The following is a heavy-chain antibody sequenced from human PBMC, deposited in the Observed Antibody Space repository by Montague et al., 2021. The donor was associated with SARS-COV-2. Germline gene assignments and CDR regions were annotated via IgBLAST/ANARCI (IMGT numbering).Heavy chain of an antibody. D-gene: IGHD3-10*01. CDR1: GDSINNSRYY. CDR2: IYYSGSA. V-gene: IGHV4-39*01. J-gene: IGHJ3*02. CDR3: ARLESTRGVIIRGAFHI. Sequence: SETLSLTCSVSGDSINNSRYYWGWIRQPPGKGLEWIGPIYYSGSAYYNPSLKSFVPISVETSNDQFSLKLNSVTATDTAVYYCARLESTRGVIIRGAFHIWGQGTKVTDSS.